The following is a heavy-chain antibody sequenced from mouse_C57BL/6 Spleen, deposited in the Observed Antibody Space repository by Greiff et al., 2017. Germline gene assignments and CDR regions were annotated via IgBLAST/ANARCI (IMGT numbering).Heavy chain of an antibody. D-gene: IGHD2-2*01. CDR1: GFTFSNYW. J-gene: IGHJ2*01. Sequence: VQLKQSGGGLVQPGGSMKLSCVASGFTFSNYWMNWVRQSPEKGLEWVAQIRLKSDNYATHYAESVKGRFTISRDDSKSSVYLLMNNLRAEDTGIYYCTGMVTGFDYWGQGTTLTVSS. CDR2: IRLKSDNYAT. V-gene: IGHV6-3*01. CDR3: TGMVTGFDY.